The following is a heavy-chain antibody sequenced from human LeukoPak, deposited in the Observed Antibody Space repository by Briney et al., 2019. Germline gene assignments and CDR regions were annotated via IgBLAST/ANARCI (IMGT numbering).Heavy chain of an antibody. V-gene: IGHV3-21*04. J-gene: IGHJ4*02. CDR2: ITLSGTYT. CDR1: GFTFRNYN. CDR3: AGIAAAVRRLGGVEGQLEADY. D-gene: IGHD6-13*01. Sequence: TGGSLRLSCAASGFTFRNYNMNWVRQAPGKGLEWVSSITLSGTYTYYADSVKGRFTISSDNAKNSLYLQMNSLRADDTGVYYCAGIAAAVRRLGGVEGQLEADYWGQGTLITVAS.